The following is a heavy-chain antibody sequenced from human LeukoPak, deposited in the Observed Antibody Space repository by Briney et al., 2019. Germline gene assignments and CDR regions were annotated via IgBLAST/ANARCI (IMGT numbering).Heavy chain of an antibody. J-gene: IGHJ3*02. V-gene: IGHV6-1*01. Sequence: SQTLSLTCAISGDSVSSNSVAWNWNRQSPSRGLEWLGRTYYRSKWYNDYAVSVKSRITISPDTSKNQFSLQLNSVTPEDTAVYYCARWGYCTSGSCSKPHFDIWGQGTLVTVSS. CDR3: ARWGYCTSGSCSKPHFDI. D-gene: IGHD2-15*01. CDR2: TYYRSKWYN. CDR1: GDSVSSNSVA.